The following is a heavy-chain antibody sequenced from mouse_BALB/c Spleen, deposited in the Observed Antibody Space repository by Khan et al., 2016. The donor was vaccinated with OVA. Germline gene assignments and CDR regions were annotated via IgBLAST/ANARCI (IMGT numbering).Heavy chain of an antibody. CDR2: INPYNGGT. CDR3: ARGNWQSYYCDY. Sequence: VQLKQSGPELVKPGASVKMSCKASGYTFTNYVLHWVKQKPGQGLEWIGYINPYNGGTKYNEKFKGKATLASDKSSITAYMELSSLTSEDSAVKYGARGNWQSYYCDYWGQGTTLTLSS. J-gene: IGHJ2*01. V-gene: IGHV1S136*01. CDR1: GYTFTNYV. D-gene: IGHD4-1*01.